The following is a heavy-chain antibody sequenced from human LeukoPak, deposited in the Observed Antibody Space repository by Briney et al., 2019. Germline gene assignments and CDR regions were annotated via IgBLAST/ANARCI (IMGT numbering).Heavy chain of an antibody. CDR1: GFTFSSYG. Sequence: GRSLRLSCAASGFTFSSYGMHWVRQAPGKGLEWVAVISYDGSNKYYADSVKGRFTISRDNSKNTLYLQMNSLRAEDTAVYYCAKGTMVTTYNWDHWGQGTLVTVSS. J-gene: IGHJ4*02. D-gene: IGHD4-17*01. CDR3: AKGTMVTTYNWDH. CDR2: ISYDGSNK. V-gene: IGHV3-30*18.